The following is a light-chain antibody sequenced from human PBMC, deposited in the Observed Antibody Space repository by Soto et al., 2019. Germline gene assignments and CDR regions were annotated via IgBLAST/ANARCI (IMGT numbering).Light chain of an antibody. CDR1: SSDVGAYDF. V-gene: IGLV2-14*01. CDR3: SSYTTRSTLV. J-gene: IGLJ1*01. Sequence: QSALTQPASVSGSPGQSITISCTGTSSDVGAYDFVSWYQHSQGKAPKLVTFDVTHRPPGISDRFSGSKSANTASLTISGLQAADEAFYYCSSYTTRSTLVFGTGTKVTLL. CDR2: DVT.